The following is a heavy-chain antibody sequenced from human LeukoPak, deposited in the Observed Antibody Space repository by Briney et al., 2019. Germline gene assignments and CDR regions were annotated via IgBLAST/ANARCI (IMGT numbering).Heavy chain of an antibody. V-gene: IGHV4-34*01. J-gene: IGHJ6*03. D-gene: IGHD2-2*01. CDR2: INHSGST. CDR3: ARENFGVVVVPAAIHHRYYYMDV. Sequence: SETLSLTCAVYGGSFSGYYWSWIRQPPGKGLEWIGEINHSGSTNYNPSLKSRVTISVDTSKNQFSLKLSSVTAADTAVYYCARENFGVVVVPAAIHHRYYYMDVWGKGTTVTVSS. CDR1: GGSFSGYY.